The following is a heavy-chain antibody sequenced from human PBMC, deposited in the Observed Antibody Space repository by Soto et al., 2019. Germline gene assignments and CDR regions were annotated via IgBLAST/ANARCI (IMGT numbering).Heavy chain of an antibody. D-gene: IGHD5-12*01. J-gene: IGHJ4*02. CDR1: GGSISGHS. Sequence: SETLSLTCTVSGGSISGHSWIWIRQPAGKGLEWIGHIYPSGSTSYNPSLRSRVTMSLDTSSNQIFLNLTSVTAADTAVFYCVRGRSYSVYDFWGPGTLVTVSS. CDR3: VRGRSYSVYDF. V-gene: IGHV4-4*07. CDR2: IYPSGST.